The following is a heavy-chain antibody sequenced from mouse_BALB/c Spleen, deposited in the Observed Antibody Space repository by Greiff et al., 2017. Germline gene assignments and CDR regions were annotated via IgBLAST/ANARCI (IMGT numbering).Heavy chain of an antibody. Sequence: EVQLQQSGAELVRSGASVKLSCTASGFTFNGYSMHWVKQRPEQGLEWIGWIDPENGDTEYAPKFQGKATMTADTSSNTAYLKLSSLTSEDTAVYYCSGQYVNYAGFAYWGQGTLVTVSA. D-gene: IGHD2-10*02. CDR3: SGQYVNYAGFAY. V-gene: IGHV14-4*02. J-gene: IGHJ3*01. CDR1: GFTFNGYS. CDR2: IDPENGDT.